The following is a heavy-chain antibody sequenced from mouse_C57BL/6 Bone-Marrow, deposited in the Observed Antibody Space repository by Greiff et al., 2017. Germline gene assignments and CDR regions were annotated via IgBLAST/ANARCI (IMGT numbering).Heavy chain of an antibody. CDR3: SEDSAVYYCAVGVTTEYYFDY. J-gene: IGHJ2*01. V-gene: IGHV1-87*01. D-gene: IGHD2-2*01. Sequence: QVQLQQSGPELARPWASVKISCQAFYTFSRRVHFAIRDTNYWMQWVKQRPGQGLEWIGAIYPGNGDTSYNQKFKGKATLTADKSSSTAYMQLSSLISEDSAVYYCAVGVTTEYYFDYWGQGTTLTVSS. CDR1: YTFSRRVH. CDR2: GQGLEWIG.